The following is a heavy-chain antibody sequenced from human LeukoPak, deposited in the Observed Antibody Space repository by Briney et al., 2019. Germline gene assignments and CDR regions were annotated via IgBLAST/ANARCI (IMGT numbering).Heavy chain of an antibody. CDR2: INPNSGGT. CDR3: APDYYDSLGY. J-gene: IGHJ4*02. CDR1: VYTFTVYY. D-gene: IGHD3-22*01. V-gene: IGHV1-2*02. Sequence: ASVTVSFKASVYTFTVYYMHWARQAPGQGREWMGWINPNSGGTNYAQKFQGRVTMTRDTSISTAYMELSRLRSDDTAVYYCAPDYYDSLGYWGQGTLVTVSS.